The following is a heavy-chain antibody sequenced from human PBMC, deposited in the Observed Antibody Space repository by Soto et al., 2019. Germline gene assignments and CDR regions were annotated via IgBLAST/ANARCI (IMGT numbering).Heavy chain of an antibody. J-gene: IGHJ5*02. D-gene: IGHD3-16*01. CDR1: GYTFTSYD. V-gene: IGHV1-8*01. Sequence: QVQLVQSGAEVKKPGASVKVSCKASGYTFTSYDINWVRQATGQGLEWMGWMNPNSGNTGYAQKFQGRVTMTRNTSIITAYMELSSLRSEDTAVYYCARIRRDGFGRWFAPWGQGTLDTVSS. CDR3: ARIRRDGFGRWFAP. CDR2: MNPNSGNT.